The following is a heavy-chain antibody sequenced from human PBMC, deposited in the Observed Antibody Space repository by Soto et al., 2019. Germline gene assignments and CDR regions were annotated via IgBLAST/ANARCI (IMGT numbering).Heavy chain of an antibody. D-gene: IGHD2-8*01. V-gene: IGHV4-4*03. CDR3: ARSPGYFTISSLGR. J-gene: IGHJ1*01. CDR2: IYHTGTT. Sequence: PPETLSLTCTVSGDSISSVNWWSWVRQSPGQGLEWIGDIYHTGTTNYNPSLQSRVSLSVDKSKNEFSLNLTSVTAADTAVYYCARSPGYFTISSLGRWGQGALVTVS. CDR1: GDSISSVNW.